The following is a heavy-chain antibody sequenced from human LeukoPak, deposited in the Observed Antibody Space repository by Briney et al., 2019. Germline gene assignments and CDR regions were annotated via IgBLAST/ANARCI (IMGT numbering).Heavy chain of an antibody. J-gene: IGHJ4*02. CDR3: ARGNDGITIFGVVMNFDY. D-gene: IGHD3-3*01. CDR1: GGSTSSSNW. Sequence: PSGTLSLTCAVSGGSTSSSNWWSWVRQPPGKGLEWIGEIYHSGSTNYNPSLKSRVTISVDTSKNQFSLKLSSVTAADTAVYYCARGNDGITIFGVVMNFDYWGQGTLVTVSS. CDR2: IYHSGST. V-gene: IGHV4-4*02.